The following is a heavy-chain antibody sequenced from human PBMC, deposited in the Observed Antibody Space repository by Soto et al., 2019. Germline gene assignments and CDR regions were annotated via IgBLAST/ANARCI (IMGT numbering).Heavy chain of an antibody. Sequence: EEQLVESGGGLVKPGGSLRLSCAASGFPFSRYNMNWVRQAPGKGQEWVASISASSSIYYADSVKGRFTISRDNAKNSLYLQMNDLRAEDTAVYYCARDDGGYRYGRRQYHFDSWGQGTLVTVSP. CDR2: ISASSSI. CDR3: ARDDGGYRYGRRQYHFDS. CDR1: GFPFSRYN. D-gene: IGHD5-18*01. V-gene: IGHV3-21*02. J-gene: IGHJ4*02.